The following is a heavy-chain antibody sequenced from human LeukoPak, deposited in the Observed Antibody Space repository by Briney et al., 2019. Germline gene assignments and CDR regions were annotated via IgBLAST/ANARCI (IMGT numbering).Heavy chain of an antibody. CDR1: GYSFTSYG. J-gene: IGHJ4*02. D-gene: IGHD5-18*01. Sequence: GESLKISCKGSGYSFTSYGISWVRQAPGQGLEWMGWISAYNGNTNYAQKLQGRVTMTTDTSTSTAYMELRSLRSDDTAVYYCARAPADSYGPVPSAYWGQGTLVTVSS. CDR3: ARAPADSYGPVPSAY. CDR2: ISAYNGNT. V-gene: IGHV1-18*01.